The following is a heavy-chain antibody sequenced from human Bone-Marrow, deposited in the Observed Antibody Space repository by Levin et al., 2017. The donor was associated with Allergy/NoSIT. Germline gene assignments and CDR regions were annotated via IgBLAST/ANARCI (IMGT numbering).Heavy chain of an antibody. Sequence: ASETLSLTCTVSGGSISSYYWSWIRQPPGKGLEWIGYIYYSGSTNYNPSLKSRVTISVDTSKNQFSLKLSSVTAADTAVYYCARDELAFDIWGQGTLVTVSS. D-gene: IGHD1-26*01. CDR3: ARDELAFDI. CDR2: IYYSGST. J-gene: IGHJ3*02. CDR1: GGSISSYY. V-gene: IGHV4-59*01.